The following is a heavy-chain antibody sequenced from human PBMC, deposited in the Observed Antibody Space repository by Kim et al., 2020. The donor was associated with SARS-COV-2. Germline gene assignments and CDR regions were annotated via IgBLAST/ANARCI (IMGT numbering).Heavy chain of an antibody. CDR2: IYYSGST. CDR3: ARQGTSWFDFDY. V-gene: IGHV4-39*01. J-gene: IGHJ4*02. Sequence: SETLSLTCTVSGGSISSSVYYWSWIRQPPGKGLEWIGNIYYSGSTYYNPSLKSRVTISVDTSKNQFSLRLSSVTAADTAVYYCARQGTSWFDFDYWGQGTLVTVSS. CDR1: GGSISSSVYY. D-gene: IGHD6-13*01.